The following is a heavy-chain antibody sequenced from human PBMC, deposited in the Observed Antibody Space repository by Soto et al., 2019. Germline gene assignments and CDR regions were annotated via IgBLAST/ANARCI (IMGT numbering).Heavy chain of an antibody. V-gene: IGHV5-51*01. CDR1: GYSFTSYW. CDR3: ARKSEYYDFWSGYSALRLRGNWFDP. Sequence: PGESLKISCKGSGYSFTSYWIGWVRQMPGKGLEWMGIIYPGDSDTRYSPSFQGQVTISADKSISTAYLQWSSPKASDTAMYYCARKSEYYDFWSGYSALRLRGNWFDPWGQGTLVTVSS. CDR2: IYPGDSDT. D-gene: IGHD3-3*01. J-gene: IGHJ5*02.